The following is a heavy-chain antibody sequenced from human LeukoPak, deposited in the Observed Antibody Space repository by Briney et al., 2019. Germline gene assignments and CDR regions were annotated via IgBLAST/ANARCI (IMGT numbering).Heavy chain of an antibody. D-gene: IGHD4-17*01. V-gene: IGHV1-18*04. CDR2: ISAYNGNT. Sequence: ASVKVSCKASGYTFTSYGISWVRQAPGQGLEWMGWISAYNGNTNYAQKLQGRVTMTTDTSTSTAYMELRSLRSDDTAVYYCARGPNYGARTDYLDYWGLGTLVTVSS. CDR3: ARGPNYGARTDYLDY. CDR1: GYTFTSYG. J-gene: IGHJ4*02.